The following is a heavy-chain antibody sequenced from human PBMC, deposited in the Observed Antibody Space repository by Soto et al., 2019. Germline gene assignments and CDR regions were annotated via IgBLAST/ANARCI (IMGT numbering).Heavy chain of an antibody. Sequence: NPSETLSLTCTVSGGSISSGGYYWSWIRQHPGKGLEWIGYIYYSGSTYYNPSLKSRVTISVDTSKNQFSLKLSSVTAADTAVYYCARATIYDSSGYYFDYWGQGTLVTVSS. CDR3: ARATIYDSSGYYFDY. V-gene: IGHV4-31*03. CDR1: GGSISSGGYY. D-gene: IGHD3-22*01. CDR2: IYYSGST. J-gene: IGHJ4*02.